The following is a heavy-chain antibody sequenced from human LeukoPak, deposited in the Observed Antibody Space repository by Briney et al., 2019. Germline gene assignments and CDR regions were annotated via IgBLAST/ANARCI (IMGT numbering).Heavy chain of an antibody. V-gene: IGHV3-48*03. CDR3: ARRGTSRSSYYFDY. CDR2: ISTSASTI. CDR1: GFTFSSYE. J-gene: IGHJ4*02. Sequence: PGGSLRLSCAASGFTFSSYEMNWARQAPGKGLEWVSYISTSASTIYYADSVKGRFTSSRDNAKNSLYLQMNSLRAEDTAVYYCARRGTSRSSYYFDYWGQGTLVTVSS.